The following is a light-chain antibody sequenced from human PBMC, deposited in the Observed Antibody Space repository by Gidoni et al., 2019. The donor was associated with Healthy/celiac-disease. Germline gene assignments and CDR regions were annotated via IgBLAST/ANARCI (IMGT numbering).Light chain of an antibody. CDR2: AAS. Sequence: DIQMTQSPSALSASVGDRVTITCPASQSISSYLNWYQQKPGKAPKLLIYAASSLQSGVPSRFSGSGSGTDFTLTISSLQPEDFATYYCQQSNSTPQSYTFGQGTKLEIK. CDR3: QQSNSTPQSYT. V-gene: IGKV1-39*01. CDR1: QSISSY. J-gene: IGKJ2*01.